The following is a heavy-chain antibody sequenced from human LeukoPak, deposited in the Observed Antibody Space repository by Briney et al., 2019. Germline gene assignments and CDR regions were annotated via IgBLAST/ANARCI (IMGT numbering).Heavy chain of an antibody. Sequence: GGSLRLSCAASGFSFGSYAMSWVRQAPGKGLEWVSHISGGGESTVYPDAVKGRFTISRDNAKNSLYLQMNSLRVEDTGVYYCARRSGRRYEYWGQGVLVTVSP. CDR2: ISGGGEST. CDR3: ARRSGRRYEY. CDR1: GFSFGSYA. D-gene: IGHD5-24*01. V-gene: IGHV3-48*03. J-gene: IGHJ4*02.